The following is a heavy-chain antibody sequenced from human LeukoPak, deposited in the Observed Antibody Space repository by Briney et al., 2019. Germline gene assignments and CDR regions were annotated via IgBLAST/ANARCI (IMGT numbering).Heavy chain of an antibody. Sequence: GGSLRLSCAASGFTFSTYGMSWVRQAPGKGLEWVSTFSGSGGSTYYADFVKGRFTISRDNSKNTLSLQMNSLRADDTAVYYCAKSLGAFGRFDYWGQGTLVTVSS. D-gene: IGHD3-16*01. CDR2: FSGSGGST. CDR1: GFTFSTYG. J-gene: IGHJ4*02. V-gene: IGHV3-23*01. CDR3: AKSLGAFGRFDY.